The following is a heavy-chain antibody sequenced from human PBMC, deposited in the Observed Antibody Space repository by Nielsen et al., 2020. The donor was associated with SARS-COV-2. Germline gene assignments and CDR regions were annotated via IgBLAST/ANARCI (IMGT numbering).Heavy chain of an antibody. CDR3: ARDQLELPAGYYYYMDV. V-gene: IGHV3-48*02. D-gene: IGHD1-7*01. Sequence: GGSLRLFCAASGFTFSSYSMNWVRQAPGKGLEWVSYISSSSSTIYYADSVKGRFTISRDNAKNSLYLQMNSLRDEDTAVYYCARDQLELPAGYYYYMDVWGKGTTVTVSS. CDR1: GFTFSSYS. CDR2: ISSSSSTI. J-gene: IGHJ6*03.